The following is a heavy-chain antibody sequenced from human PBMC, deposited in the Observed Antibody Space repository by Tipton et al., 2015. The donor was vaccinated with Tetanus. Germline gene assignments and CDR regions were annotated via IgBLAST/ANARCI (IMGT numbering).Heavy chain of an antibody. CDR1: GGSFSGYY. CDR2: IHPSGST. D-gene: IGHD2/OR15-2a*01. Sequence: GLVKPSETLSLTCAVYGGSFSGYYCSWIRQSPGRGLEWIGEIHPSGSTYYNPSLKSRVTISIDTSKNQFSLRLSSVTAADTAVYYCSSSPGNHYLAFFDYWGRGTLVTVSS. CDR3: SSSPGNHYLAFFDY. J-gene: IGHJ4*02. V-gene: IGHV4-34*01.